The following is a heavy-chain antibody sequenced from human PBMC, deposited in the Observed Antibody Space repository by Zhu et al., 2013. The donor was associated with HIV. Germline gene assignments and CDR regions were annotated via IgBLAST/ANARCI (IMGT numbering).Heavy chain of an antibody. CDR3: ARGRYYFDY. J-gene: IGHJ4*02. CDR2: IYYSGST. CDR1: GGSISSYY. Sequence: QVQLQESGPGLVKPSETLSLTCTVSGGSISSYYWSWIRQPPGKGLEWIGYIYYSGSTNHNPSLKSRVTISVDTSKNQFSLKLSSVTAADTAVYYCARGRYYFDYWGQGTLVTVSS. V-gene: IGHV4-59*01.